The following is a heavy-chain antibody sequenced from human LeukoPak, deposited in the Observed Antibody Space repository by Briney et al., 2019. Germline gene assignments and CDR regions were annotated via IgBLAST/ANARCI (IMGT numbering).Heavy chain of an antibody. Sequence: GAXVKVSCKASGFTFTSSAMQWVRQARGQGLEWIGWIIVGSGNTNYAQKFKERVTITRDISTSTAYMELSSLRSEDTAVYYCAAVLELSAPFDYWGQGTLVTVSS. D-gene: IGHD1-7*01. CDR1: GFTFTSSA. CDR2: IIVGSGNT. V-gene: IGHV1-58*02. CDR3: AAVLELSAPFDY. J-gene: IGHJ4*02.